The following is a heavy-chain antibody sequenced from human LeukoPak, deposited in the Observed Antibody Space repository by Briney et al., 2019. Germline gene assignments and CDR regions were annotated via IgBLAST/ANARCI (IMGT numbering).Heavy chain of an antibody. Sequence: TGGSLRLSCAASGFTFSDYYMSWIRQAPGKGLEWVSYISSSGSTIYYADSVKGRFTISRDNAKNSLYLQMDSLRAEDTAVYYCARAPLVDNRYYYYGMDVWGQGTTVTVSS. J-gene: IGHJ6*02. D-gene: IGHD1-1*01. CDR2: ISSSGSTI. CDR3: ARAPLVDNRYYYYGMDV. V-gene: IGHV3-11*04. CDR1: GFTFSDYY.